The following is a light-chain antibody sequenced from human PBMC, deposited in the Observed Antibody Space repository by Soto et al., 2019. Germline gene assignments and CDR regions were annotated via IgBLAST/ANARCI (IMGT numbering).Light chain of an antibody. CDR3: SSYTTSNTRQIV. CDR1: SSDVGGYNY. V-gene: IGLV2-14*01. CDR2: DVS. Sequence: QPVLTQPPSVSGSPGQSITISCTGTSSDVGGYNYVSWYQQHPGKAPKFMIYDVSNRPSGVSNRFSGSKSGNTASLTISGLQAEDEADYYCSSYTTSNTRQIVFGTGTKVTVL. J-gene: IGLJ1*01.